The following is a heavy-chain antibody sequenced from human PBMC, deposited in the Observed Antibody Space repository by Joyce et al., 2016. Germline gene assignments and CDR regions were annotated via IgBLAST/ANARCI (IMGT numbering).Heavy chain of an antibody. J-gene: IGHJ4*02. CDR2: TFYRGTT. D-gene: IGHD3/OR15-3a*01. CDR1: GGSISSAGTYY. CDR3: AAARTVYYFDD. V-gene: IGHV4-39*01. Sequence: QLQLQESGPGLMTPSETLSLTCTVSGGSISSAGTYYWGWTRQPPGKVLEWIGTTFYRGTTYYNPSLKSRVTIAADTSDNQLALKVDSVTAADTAVYYCAAARTVYYFDDWGQGTPVTVS.